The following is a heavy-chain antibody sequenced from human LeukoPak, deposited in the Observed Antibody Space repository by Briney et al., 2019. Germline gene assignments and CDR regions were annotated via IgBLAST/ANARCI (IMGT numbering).Heavy chain of an antibody. CDR3: ARDKSGSSGWYSYFDY. CDR2: INPNSGDT. D-gene: IGHD6-19*01. CDR1: GYTFTGYY. J-gene: IGHJ4*02. V-gene: IGHV1-2*02. Sequence: ASVKVSCKASGYTFTGYYMHWVRQAPGQGLEWMGWINPNSGDTNYAQKFQGRVTMTRGTSISAAYMELSRLGSDDTAVYYCARDKSGSSGWYSYFDYWGQGTLVTVSS.